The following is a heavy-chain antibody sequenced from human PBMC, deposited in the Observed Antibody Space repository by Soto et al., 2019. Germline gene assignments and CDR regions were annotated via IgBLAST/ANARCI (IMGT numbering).Heavy chain of an antibody. CDR3: AKARQIVVAIVDM. CDR1: GFTFSAYA. J-gene: IGHJ3*02. CDR2: ISGSSGST. D-gene: IGHD3-22*01. V-gene: IGHV3-23*01. Sequence: GGSLRLSCAASGFTFSAYAMTWVRQAPGKGLEWVSSISGSSGSTYYADSVKGRFTISRDNSKNTLYLQMNSLRAEDTAVYYCAKARQIVVAIVDMWGQGTTVTVSS.